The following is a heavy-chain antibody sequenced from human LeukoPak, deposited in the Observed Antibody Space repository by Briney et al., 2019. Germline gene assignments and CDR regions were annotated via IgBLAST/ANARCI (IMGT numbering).Heavy chain of an antibody. CDR1: GGSISSGSYY. D-gene: IGHD6-6*01. CDR2: IYTSGST. Sequence: SQTLSLTCTVSGGSISSGSYYWSWIRQPAGKGLEWIGRIYTSGSTNYNPSLKSRVTISVDTSKNQFSLKLSSVTAADTAVYYCARGRAARQAVEQVPAYFDYWGQGTLVTVSS. CDR3: ARGRAARQAVEQVPAYFDY. J-gene: IGHJ4*02. V-gene: IGHV4-61*02.